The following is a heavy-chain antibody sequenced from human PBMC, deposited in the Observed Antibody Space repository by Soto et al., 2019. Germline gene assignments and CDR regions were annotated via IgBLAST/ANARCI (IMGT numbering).Heavy chain of an antibody. J-gene: IGHJ4*02. CDR1: GGSISSYY. CDR3: AKDSGSYFTADY. Sequence: PSETLSLTCTVSGGSISSYYWSWIRQPPGKGLEWIGYIYYSGITDYNSSLKSRVTISVDTSKSQFSLKLSSVTAADTAIYYCAKDSGSYFTADYWGQGTLVTVSS. D-gene: IGHD1-26*01. V-gene: IGHV4-59*01. CDR2: IYYSGIT.